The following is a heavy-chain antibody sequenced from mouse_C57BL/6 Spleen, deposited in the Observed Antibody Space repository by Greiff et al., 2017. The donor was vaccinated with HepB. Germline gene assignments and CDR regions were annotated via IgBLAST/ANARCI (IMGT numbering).Heavy chain of an antibody. D-gene: IGHD1-1*01. CDR3: ARYPYYGSSDWYFDV. J-gene: IGHJ1*03. V-gene: IGHV3-8*01. CDR1: GYSITSDY. CDR2: ISYSGST. Sequence: EVKLMESGPGLAKPSQTLSLTCSVTGYSITSDYWNWIRKFPGNKLEYMGYISYSGSTYYNPSLKSRISITRDTSKNQYYLQLNSVTTEDTATYYCARYPYYGSSDWYFDVWGTGTTVTVSS.